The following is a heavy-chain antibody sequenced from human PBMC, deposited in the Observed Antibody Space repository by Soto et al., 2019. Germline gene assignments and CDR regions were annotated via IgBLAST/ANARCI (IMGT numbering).Heavy chain of an antibody. J-gene: IGHJ4*02. Sequence: GSLRLSCAASGFTFSSYWMSWVRQAPGKGLEWVANIKQDGSEKYYVDSVKGRFTTSRDNAKNSLYLQMNSLRAEDTAVYYCARDTDDYVWGSTPHDYWGQGTLVTVSS. CDR1: GFTFSSYW. D-gene: IGHD3-16*01. CDR3: ARDTDDYVWGSTPHDY. CDR2: IKQDGSEK. V-gene: IGHV3-7*01.